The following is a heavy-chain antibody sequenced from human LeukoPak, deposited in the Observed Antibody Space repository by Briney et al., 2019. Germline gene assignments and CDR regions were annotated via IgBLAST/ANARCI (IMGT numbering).Heavy chain of an antibody. CDR2: ISYSGNT. D-gene: IGHD2-21*02. J-gene: IGHJ4*02. CDR1: GDSISSSNYF. Sequence: SETLSLTCTVSGDSISSSNYFWGWIRQPPGKGLEWIGEISYSGNTYYNPSLKSRVTISMDTSKNQFSLNLSSVTASDTTVYYCARRSPLVAVTTAHYYDYWGPGTLVTVSS. V-gene: IGHV4-39*01. CDR3: ARRSPLVAVTTAHYYDY.